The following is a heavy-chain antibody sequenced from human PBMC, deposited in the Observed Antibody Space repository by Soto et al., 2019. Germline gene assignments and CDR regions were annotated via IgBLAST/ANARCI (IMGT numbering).Heavy chain of an antibody. CDR2: INHSGST. Sequence: PSETLSLTCAVYGGSFSGYYWSWIRQPHGKGLEWIGEINHSGSTNYNPSLKSRFTISVDTSKNQFSLELSSVTAADTAVYYCARARGVAATVDYYHGMDVWGQGTTVTVSS. V-gene: IGHV4-34*01. D-gene: IGHD2-15*01. CDR3: ARARGVAATVDYYHGMDV. J-gene: IGHJ6*02. CDR1: GGSFSGYY.